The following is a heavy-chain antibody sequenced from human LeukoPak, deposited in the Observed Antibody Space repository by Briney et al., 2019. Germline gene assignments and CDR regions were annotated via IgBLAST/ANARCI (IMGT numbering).Heavy chain of an antibody. V-gene: IGHV3-21*01. J-gene: IGHJ3*02. Sequence: GGSLRLSCEASGFNFISYSMGWVRQAPGKGLEWVASISGRSVFISYSDSVKGRFTISRDNTKNSLFLELSSLRPDDTAVYHCTRDQAVRYAFDIWGQGSVVTVSS. CDR2: ISGRSVFI. CDR3: TRDQAVRYAFDI. D-gene: IGHD3-10*01. CDR1: GFNFISYS.